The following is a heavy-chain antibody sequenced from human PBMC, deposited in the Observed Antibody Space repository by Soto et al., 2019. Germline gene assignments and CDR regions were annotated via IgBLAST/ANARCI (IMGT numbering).Heavy chain of an antibody. D-gene: IGHD3-3*01. V-gene: IGHV4-38-2*02. CDR2: IHHSGST. CDR1: DFSISSGNV. Sequence: SSETQSHTWTVSDFSISSGNVWGCIRKPPAKVLELIGSIHHSGSTYYKWSLKSRVTISMDTSENQFSLKLTSVTAADTAVYYCASTLPSAIFGMVTLYPFDYWGQGTLVTVSS. CDR3: ASTLPSAIFGMVTLYPFDY. J-gene: IGHJ4*02.